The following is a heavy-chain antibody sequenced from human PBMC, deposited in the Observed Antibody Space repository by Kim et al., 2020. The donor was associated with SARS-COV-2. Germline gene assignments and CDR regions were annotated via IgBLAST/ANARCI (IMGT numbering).Heavy chain of an antibody. CDR3: ARGDT. V-gene: IGHV3-7*01. J-gene: IGHJ4*02. Sequence: KEDGTETDYVDSVKGRFTISRDNAKKSLYLQMNGLRAEDTAMYYCARGDTWGQGALVTVSS. D-gene: IGHD2-21*02. CDR2: KEDGTET.